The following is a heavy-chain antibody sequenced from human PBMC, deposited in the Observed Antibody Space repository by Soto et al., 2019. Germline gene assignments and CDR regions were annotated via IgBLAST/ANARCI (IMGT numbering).Heavy chain of an antibody. V-gene: IGHV6-1*01. CDR2: TYYRSKWYN. J-gene: IGHJ6*03. CDR3: ASSAGSATSRRGNYYYYYLDV. Sequence: PSQTLSLTCAISGDSVSSNSAAWNWIRQSPSRGLEWLGRTYYRSKWYNDYAVSVKSRITINPDTSKNQFSLQLNSVTPEDTAVYYCASSAGSATSRRGNYYYYYLDVWGKGTTVT. CDR1: GDSVSSNSAA.